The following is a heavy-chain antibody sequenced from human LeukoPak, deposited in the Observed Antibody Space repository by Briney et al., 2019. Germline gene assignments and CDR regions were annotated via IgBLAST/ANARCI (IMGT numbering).Heavy chain of an antibody. V-gene: IGHV3-15*01. D-gene: IGHD1-26*01. CDR2: IKSKTDGGTS. CDR1: GLTFINAW. J-gene: IGHJ3*02. Sequence: GGSLRLSCATSGLTFINAWMSWFRQAPGKGLEWVGRIKSKTDGGTSDYAAPVQGRFTISKDDSKNTLYLQMNSLKIEDTAVYYCATDPGEWEPIWGQGTMVTVSS. CDR3: ATDPGEWEPI.